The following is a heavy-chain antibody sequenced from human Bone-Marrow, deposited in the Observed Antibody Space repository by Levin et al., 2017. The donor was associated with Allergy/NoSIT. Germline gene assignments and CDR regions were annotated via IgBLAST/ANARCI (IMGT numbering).Heavy chain of an antibody. CDR3: TTDLPLYYYYGMDV. CDR1: GFTFSNAW. V-gene: IGHV3-15*01. CDR2: IKSKTDGGTT. Sequence: GGSLRLSCAASGFTFSNAWMSWVRQAPGKGLEWVGRIKSKTDGGTTDYAAPVKGRFTISRDDSKNTLYLQMNSLKTEDTAVYYCTTDLPLYYYYGMDVWGQGTTVTVSS. J-gene: IGHJ6*02.